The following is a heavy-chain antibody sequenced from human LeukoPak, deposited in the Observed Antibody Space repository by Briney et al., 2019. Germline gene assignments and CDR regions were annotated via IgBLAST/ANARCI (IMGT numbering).Heavy chain of an antibody. Sequence: GASVKVSCKASGYTFTSYYMHWVRQAPGQGLEWMGIINPSGGSTSYAQKFQGRVTMTRDTSTSTVYMELSSLRSEDTAVCYCAREGGYSYGSAVGWFDPWGQGTLVTVSS. D-gene: IGHD5-18*01. J-gene: IGHJ5*02. CDR2: INPSGGST. CDR1: GYTFTSYY. V-gene: IGHV1-46*01. CDR3: AREGGYSYGSAVGWFDP.